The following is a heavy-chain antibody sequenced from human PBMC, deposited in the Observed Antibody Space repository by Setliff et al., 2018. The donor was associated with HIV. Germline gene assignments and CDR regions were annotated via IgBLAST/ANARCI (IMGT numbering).Heavy chain of an antibody. V-gene: IGHV4-39*07. CDR1: GGSITTTNYY. Sequence: TSETLSLTCTVSGGSITTTNYYWGWVRQSPGKGLEWIGVIYYRGSAYYNLSLQSRVTLSVDTSKNSFSLHLTSVTAADTAVYFCARARGPPHPVLDFWGPGTLVTVSS. CDR2: IYYRGSA. CDR3: ARARGPPHPVLDF. D-gene: IGHD3-10*01. J-gene: IGHJ4*02.